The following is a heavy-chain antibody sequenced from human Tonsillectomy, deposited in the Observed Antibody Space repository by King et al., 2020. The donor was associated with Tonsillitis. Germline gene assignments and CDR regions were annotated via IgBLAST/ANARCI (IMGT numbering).Heavy chain of an antibody. J-gene: IGHJ4*02. Sequence: VQLVESGAEVKKPGASVKVSCKASGYTFTSYDIHWVRQAAGQGLEWMGWMNPNSDNTGYAQKFQGRVTMTRNTSTSTAYMGLSSLRSEDTAVYYCARSRGSGSYYFNYWGQGTLVTVSS. CDR3: ARSRGSGSYYFNY. CDR1: GYTFTSYD. D-gene: IGHD3-10*01. CDR2: MNPNSDNT. V-gene: IGHV1-8*01.